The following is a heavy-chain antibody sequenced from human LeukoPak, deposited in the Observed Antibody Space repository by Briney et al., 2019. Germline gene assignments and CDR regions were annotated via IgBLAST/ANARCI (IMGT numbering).Heavy chain of an antibody. CDR3: ARDISGGY. J-gene: IGHJ4*02. V-gene: IGHV4-34*01. D-gene: IGHD3-16*01. CDR1: GGSFSGFY. Sequence: SETLSLTCAVYGGSFSGFYWSWLRQPPGKGMEWSGEINHSGSTNYNPSLKSRVTISVDTSKNQFSLKLSSVTAADTAVYYCARDISGGYWGQGTLVTVSS. CDR2: INHSGST.